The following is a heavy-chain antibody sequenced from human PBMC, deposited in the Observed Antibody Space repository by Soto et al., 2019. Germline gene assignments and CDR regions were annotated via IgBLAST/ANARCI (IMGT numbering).Heavy chain of an antibody. CDR3: AKEAAVAAYYYYYYGMDV. D-gene: IGHD6-19*01. CDR2: ISGSGGST. CDR1: GFTFSSYA. Sequence: GGSLRLSCAASGFTFSSYAMSWVRQAPGKGLEWVSAISGSGGSTYYADSVKGRFTISRDNSKNTLYLQMNSLRAEDTAVYYCAKEAAVAAYYYYYYGMDVWGQGTTVTVSS. J-gene: IGHJ6*02. V-gene: IGHV3-23*01.